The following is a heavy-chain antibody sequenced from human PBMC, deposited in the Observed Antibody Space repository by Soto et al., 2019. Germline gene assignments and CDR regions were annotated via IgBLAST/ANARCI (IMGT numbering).Heavy chain of an antibody. CDR3: ARPTYYYDSSGPPAY. CDR1: GFTFSTYS. V-gene: IGHV3-48*01. CDR2: ISSSSSTI. D-gene: IGHD3-22*01. J-gene: IGHJ4*02. Sequence: GSLILSCAASGFTFSTYSMNWVRQAPGKGLEWVSYISSSSSTIFYTDSVKGRFTVSRDNAKNSLYLQMNSLRAEDTAVYYYARPTYYYDSSGPPAYWGQGTLVTVSS.